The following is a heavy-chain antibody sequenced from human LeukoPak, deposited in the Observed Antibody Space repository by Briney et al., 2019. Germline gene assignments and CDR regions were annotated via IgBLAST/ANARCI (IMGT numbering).Heavy chain of an antibody. D-gene: IGHD2-2*01. CDR1: GGSFSGYY. CDR2: INHSGST. Sequence: KPSETLSLTCAVYGGSFSGYYWSWIRQPPGKGLEWIGEINHSGSTNYNPSLKSRVTISVDTSKNQFSLKLSSVTAADTAVYYCARADIVVEPAAILDSYYFDYWGQGTLVTVSS. J-gene: IGHJ4*02. V-gene: IGHV4-34*01. CDR3: ARADIVVEPAAILDSYYFDY.